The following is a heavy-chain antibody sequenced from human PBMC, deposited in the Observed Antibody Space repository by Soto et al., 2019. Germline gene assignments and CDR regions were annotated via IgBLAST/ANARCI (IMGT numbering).Heavy chain of an antibody. D-gene: IGHD2-2*01. Sequence: GGSLRLSCAASGFTVSSNYMSWVRQAPGKGLEWVSVIYSGGSTYYADSVKGRFTISRDNSKNTLYLQMNSLRAEDTAVYYCARGSPLGYCSSTSCSTGPYFDYWGQGTLVTVSS. J-gene: IGHJ4*02. V-gene: IGHV3-66*01. CDR2: IYSGGST. CDR1: GFTVSSNY. CDR3: ARGSPLGYCSSTSCSTGPYFDY.